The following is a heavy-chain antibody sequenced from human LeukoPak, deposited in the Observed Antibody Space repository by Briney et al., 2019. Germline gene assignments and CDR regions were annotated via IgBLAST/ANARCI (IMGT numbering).Heavy chain of an antibody. CDR1: GGSINNYY. J-gene: IGHJ6*03. D-gene: IGHD6-6*01. V-gene: IGHV4-4*07. CDR2: IYSDGRT. CDR3: ARDRLGSSSPTYFYYYMDV. Sequence: SETLSLTCTVYGGSINNYYWSWIRQPAGKALEWIGHIYSDGRTNYNPSLQSRVTMSVDTSSSHLSLVLTSVTAADTAVYYCARDRLGSSSPTYFYYYMDVWGRGTTVIVSS.